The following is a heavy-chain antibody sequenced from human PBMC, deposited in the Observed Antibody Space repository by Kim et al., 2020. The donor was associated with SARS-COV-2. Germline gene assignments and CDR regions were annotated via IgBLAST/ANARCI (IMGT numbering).Heavy chain of an antibody. CDR2: INHSGST. CDR1: GGSFSGYY. J-gene: IGHJ6*02. CDR3: ARGDIYYDSSGYYPGDYYYYGMDV. D-gene: IGHD3-22*01. V-gene: IGHV4-34*01. Sequence: SETLSLTCAVYGGSFSGYYWSWIRQPPGKGLEWIGEINHSGSTNYNPSLKSRVTISVDTSKNQFSLKLSSVTAADTAVYYCARGDIYYDSSGYYPGDYYYYGMDVWGQGTTVTVSS.